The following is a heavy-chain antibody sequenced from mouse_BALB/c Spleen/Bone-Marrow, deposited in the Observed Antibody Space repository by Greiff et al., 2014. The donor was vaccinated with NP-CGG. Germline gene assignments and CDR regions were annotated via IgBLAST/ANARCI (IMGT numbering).Heavy chain of an antibody. J-gene: IGHJ4*01. CDR3: ARSGEGYGAMDY. Sequence: EVMLVESGGGFVKPGGSLKLSCAASGFTFSDFYMFWFRQTPEKRLEWVATISNGGTYTYYPDSVKGRFTISRDNAKNNLHLQMSSLKSEDTAMYYCARSGEGYGAMDYWGQGTSVTVTS. CDR2: ISNGGTYT. CDR1: GFTFSDFY. V-gene: IGHV5-4*02. D-gene: IGHD1-1*02.